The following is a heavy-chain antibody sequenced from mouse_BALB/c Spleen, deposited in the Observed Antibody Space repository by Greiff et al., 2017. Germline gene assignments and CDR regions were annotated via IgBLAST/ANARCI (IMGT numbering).Heavy chain of an antibody. Sequence: EVQLVESGPSLVKPSQTLSLTCSVTGDSITSGYWNWIRKFPGNKLEYMGYISYSGSTYYNPSLKSRISITRDTSKNQYYLQLNSVTTEDTATYYCARFGESYWYFDVWGAGTTVTVSS. V-gene: IGHV3-8*02. CDR1: GDSITSGY. CDR2: ISYSGST. CDR3: ARFGESYWYFDV. J-gene: IGHJ1*01.